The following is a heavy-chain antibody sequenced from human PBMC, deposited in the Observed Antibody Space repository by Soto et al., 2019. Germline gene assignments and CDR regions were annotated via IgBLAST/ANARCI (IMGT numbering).Heavy chain of an antibody. CDR2: INPSGGHT. V-gene: IGHV1-46*01. CDR3: ARGEHVVVVTAAFDY. D-gene: IGHD2-21*02. Sequence: QVQLMQSGAEVKKPGASVKVSCKASGNTFTNYYIHWVRQAPGQGLEWMGTINPSGGHTTYAQKFLGRVTMTRDTSTSTLYMELTSLRSEDTAVYYCARGEHVVVVTAAFDYWGQGTLVTVSS. CDR1: GNTFTNYY. J-gene: IGHJ4*02.